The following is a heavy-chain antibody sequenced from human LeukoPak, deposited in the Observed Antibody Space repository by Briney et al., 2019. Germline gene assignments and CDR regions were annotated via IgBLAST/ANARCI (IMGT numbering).Heavy chain of an antibody. Sequence: GGSLRLSCAASAFTFSNYWMIWVRQAPGKGLEWVANINQDGSEKYYVDSVKGRFTISRDNAKNSLYLQMNSLRVEDTAVYYCARNRYMDVWGKGTTVIVSS. CDR1: AFTFSNYW. CDR3: ARNRYMDV. V-gene: IGHV3-7*01. D-gene: IGHD1-14*01. CDR2: INQDGSEK. J-gene: IGHJ6*03.